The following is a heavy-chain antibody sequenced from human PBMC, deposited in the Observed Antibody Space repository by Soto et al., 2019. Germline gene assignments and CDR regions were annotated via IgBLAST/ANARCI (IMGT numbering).Heavy chain of an antibody. V-gene: IGHV3-23*01. Sequence: GLLRLSGVASGLRFSTYAMSWVGQAPGKGLEWVSALTPSGGETYYADSVKGRFTISRDNSMNALYLQMKSLRIEDTAVYYCAHPRGYGVFDAYDIWGQGTMVTVSS. J-gene: IGHJ3*02. CDR3: AHPRGYGVFDAYDI. CDR1: GLRFSTYA. D-gene: IGHD4-17*01. CDR2: LTPSGGET.